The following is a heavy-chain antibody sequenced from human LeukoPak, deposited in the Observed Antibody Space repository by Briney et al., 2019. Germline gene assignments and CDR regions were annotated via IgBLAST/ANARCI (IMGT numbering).Heavy chain of an antibody. V-gene: IGHV4-34*01. D-gene: IGHD2-2*01. CDR3: ARGSIVVVPAAYI. J-gene: IGHJ4*02. CDR2: INHSGST. Sequence: PSETLSLTCAVYGGSFSGYYWSWIRQPPGKGLEWIGEINHSGSTNYNPSLKSRVTISVDTSKNQFSLKLSSVTAADTAVYYRARGSIVVVPAAYIWGQGTLVTVSS. CDR1: GGSFSGYY.